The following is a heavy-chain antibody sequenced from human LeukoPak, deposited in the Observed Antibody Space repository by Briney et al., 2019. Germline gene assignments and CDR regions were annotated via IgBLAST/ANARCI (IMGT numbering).Heavy chain of an antibody. Sequence: GGSLRLSCAASGFTFSSYAMSWVRQAPGKGLEWVSAISGSGGSTYYADSVKGRFNISRDNSKNTLYLQISSLRAEDTAVYYCAKSLEFGSYYWRIFDYWGQGTLVTVSS. J-gene: IGHJ4*02. V-gene: IGHV3-23*01. D-gene: IGHD1-26*01. CDR1: GFTFSSYA. CDR3: AKSLEFGSYYWRIFDY. CDR2: ISGSGGST.